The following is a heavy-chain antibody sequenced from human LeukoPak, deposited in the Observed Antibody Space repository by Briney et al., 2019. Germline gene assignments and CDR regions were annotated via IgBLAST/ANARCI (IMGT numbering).Heavy chain of an antibody. CDR2: IYYSGST. CDR1: GGSISSYY. CDR3: ASGRFGYSSSSDY. D-gene: IGHD6-6*01. V-gene: IGHV4-59*01. J-gene: IGHJ4*02. Sequence: PSETLSLTCTVSGGSISSYYWSWIRQPPGKGLEWIGYIYYSGSTNYNPSLKSRVTISVDTSKNQFALKLSSVTAADTAVYYCASGRFGYSSSSDYWGQGTLVTVSS.